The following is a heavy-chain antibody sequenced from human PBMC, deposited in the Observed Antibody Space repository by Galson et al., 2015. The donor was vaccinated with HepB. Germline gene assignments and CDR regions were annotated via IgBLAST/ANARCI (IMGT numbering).Heavy chain of an antibody. CDR3: AKGRGMILESWFFDY. CDR1: GFSFSIYA. V-gene: IGHV3-23*01. CDR2: IDNNVVTA. Sequence: SLRLSCAASGFSFSIYAMNWARQAPGKGLEWVSTIDNNVVTAFYADSVKGRFTISRDNSKNTVYLQMNNLRGEDTAVYYCAKGRGMILESWFFDYWGQGAPVTVSS. D-gene: IGHD3-16*01. J-gene: IGHJ4*02.